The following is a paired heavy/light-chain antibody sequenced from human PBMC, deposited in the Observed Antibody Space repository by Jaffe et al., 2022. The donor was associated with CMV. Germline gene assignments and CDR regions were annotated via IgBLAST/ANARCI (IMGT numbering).Heavy chain of an antibody. V-gene: IGHV3-21*02. CDR2: ISSSGTYI. Sequence: EVQLVESGGGLVKPGGSLKLSCAASGFTFSDYTVNWVRQAPGKGLEWVSSISSSGTYIYYADSVKGRFTISRDNAKNSLYLQMNSLRAEDTAVYYCARDYRPSAYFYYGLDVWGQGTTVTVSS. CDR3: ARDYRPSAYFYYGLDV. J-gene: IGHJ6*02. CDR1: GFTFSDYT.
Light chain of an antibody. CDR1: QTISSSY. V-gene: IGKV3-20*01. CDR3: QHFGGSRLT. Sequence: EIVLTQSPGTLSVSPGDRVILSCRASQTISSSYLAWYQQKPGQAPRLLIYITSSRATGTPDRFRGSGSGTDFTLTISRLEPEDFAVYYCQHFGGSRLTFGGGTKVELK. CDR2: ITS. J-gene: IGKJ4*01.